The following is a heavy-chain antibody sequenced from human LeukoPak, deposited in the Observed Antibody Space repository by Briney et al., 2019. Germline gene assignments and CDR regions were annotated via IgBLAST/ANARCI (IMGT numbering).Heavy chain of an antibody. Sequence: GGSLRLSCAAPGLTFSGEAISWVRQAPGKGLEWVSTIVTRDGSTYYPDSVKGRFTISRDNSKNTFYLQVNSLRADDTAVYFCARYVVGASTYYFDYWGQGTLVTVSS. D-gene: IGHD2-15*01. J-gene: IGHJ4*02. CDR3: ARYVVGASTYYFDY. V-gene: IGHV3-23*01. CDR2: IVTRDGST. CDR1: GLTFSGEA.